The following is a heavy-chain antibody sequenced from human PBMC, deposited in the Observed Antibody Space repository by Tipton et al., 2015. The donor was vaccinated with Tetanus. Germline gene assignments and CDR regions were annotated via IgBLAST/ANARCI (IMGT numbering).Heavy chain of an antibody. V-gene: IGHV3-9*01. CDR2: ISWNGDTI. D-gene: IGHD1-26*01. J-gene: IGHJ4*02. CDR3: AKDRGHSGSYSYSDY. Sequence: SLRLSCAASGFIFDDYAMHWVRQAPGKGLEWVSGISWNGDTIGYADSVKGRFTISRDNAKNSIYLQMNSLRAEDTSLYYCAKDRGHSGSYSYSDYWGQGTLVTVFS. CDR1: GFIFDDYA.